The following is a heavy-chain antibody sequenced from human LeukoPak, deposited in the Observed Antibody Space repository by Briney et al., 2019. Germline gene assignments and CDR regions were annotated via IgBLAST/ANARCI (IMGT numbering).Heavy chain of an antibody. V-gene: IGHV1-3*01. J-gene: IGHJ6*02. CDR3: AATVDYCSGGSCNNHYYGMDV. D-gene: IGHD2-15*01. CDR1: GYTFTSYA. CDR2: INAGNGNT. Sequence: ASVKVSCKASGYTFTSYAMHWVRQAPGQRLEWMGWINAGNGNTNYAQKFQERVTITRDMSARTVYMELSSLTSEDTAVYYCAATVDYCSGGSCNNHYYGMDVWGQGTTVTVSS.